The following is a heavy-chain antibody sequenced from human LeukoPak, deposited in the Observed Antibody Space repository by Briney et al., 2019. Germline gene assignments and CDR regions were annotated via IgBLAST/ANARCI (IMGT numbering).Heavy chain of an antibody. CDR1: GGSISSSNW. D-gene: IGHD3-22*01. CDR2: IYHSGST. CDR3: ARGVHVRKYDSNENCFDP. J-gene: IGHJ5*02. Sequence: PSGTLSLTCAVSGGSISSSNWWSWVRQPPGKGLEWIGEIYHSGSTNYNPSLKSRVTISVDKSKNQFSLKLSSVTAADTAVYYCARGVHVRKYDSNENCFDPWGQGTLVTVSS. V-gene: IGHV4-4*02.